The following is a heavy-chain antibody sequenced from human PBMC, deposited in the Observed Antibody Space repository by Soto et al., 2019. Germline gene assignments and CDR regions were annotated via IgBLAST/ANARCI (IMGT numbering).Heavy chain of an antibody. CDR3: ARDGGAYCGGDCYSDWFDP. V-gene: IGHV1-18*01. Sequence: QVQLVQSGAEVKKPGASVKVSCKASGYTFTSYGISWVRQAPGQGLEWMGWISAYNGNTNYAQKLQGRVTMTPDPSTSTAYMELRSLRSDDTAVYYCARDGGAYCGGDCYSDWFDPWGQGTLVTVSS. CDR1: GYTFTSYG. D-gene: IGHD2-21*02. CDR2: ISAYNGNT. J-gene: IGHJ5*02.